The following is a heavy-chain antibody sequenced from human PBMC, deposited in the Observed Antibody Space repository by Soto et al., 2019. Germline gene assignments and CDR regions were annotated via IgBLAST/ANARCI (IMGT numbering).Heavy chain of an antibody. V-gene: IGHV3-23*01. CDR3: AKDSYSSGWY. CDR2: ISGSGGST. D-gene: IGHD6-19*01. J-gene: IGHJ4*02. CDR1: GFIFSNYV. Sequence: HPGGSLRLSCAASGFIFSNYVMSWVRQAPGKGLEWVSAISGSGGSTYYADSVKGRFTISRDNSKNTLYLQMNSLRAEDTAVYYCAKDSYSSGWYWGQGTLVTVSS.